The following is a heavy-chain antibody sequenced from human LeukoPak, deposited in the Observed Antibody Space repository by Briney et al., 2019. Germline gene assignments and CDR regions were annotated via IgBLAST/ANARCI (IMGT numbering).Heavy chain of an antibody. CDR2: INPNSGGT. J-gene: IGHJ4*02. CDR1: GYTFTGYY. V-gene: IGHV1-2*02. CDR3: ARSLYSGSYYRFGY. D-gene: IGHD1-26*01. Sequence: ASVKVSCKASGYTFTGYYMHWVRQAPGQGLEWMGWINPNSGGTNHAQKFQGKVTMTRDTSISTAYMELSRLRSDDTALYYCARSLYSGSYYRFGYWGQGTLVTVSS.